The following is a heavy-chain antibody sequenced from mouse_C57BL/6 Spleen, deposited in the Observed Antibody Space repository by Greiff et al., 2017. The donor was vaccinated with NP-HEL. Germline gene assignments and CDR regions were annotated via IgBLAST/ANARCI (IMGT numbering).Heavy chain of an antibody. Sequence: EVQLQQSGPELVKPGASVKMSCKASGYTFTDYNMHWVKQSHGKSLEWIGYINPNNGGTSYNQKFKGKATLTVNKSSSTAYMELRSLTSEDSAVYYCASPYDGYFSYYAMDYWGQGTSVTVSS. CDR1: GYTFTDYN. CDR2: INPNNGGT. V-gene: IGHV1-22*01. J-gene: IGHJ4*01. D-gene: IGHD2-3*01. CDR3: ASPYDGYFSYYAMDY.